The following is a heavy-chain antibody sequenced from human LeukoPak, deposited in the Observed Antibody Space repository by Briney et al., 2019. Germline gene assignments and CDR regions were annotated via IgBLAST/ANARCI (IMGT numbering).Heavy chain of an antibody. J-gene: IGHJ4*02. V-gene: IGHV1-18*01. CDR2: ISAYNGNT. CDR1: GYTFTSYG. CDR3: ARVADYYDSSGYSSYFDY. Sequence: GASVKVSCKASGYTFTSYGISWVRQAPGQGLEWMGWISAYNGNTNYAQKLQGRVTMTTDTSTSTAYMELRSLRSDDTAVYYRARVADYYDSSGYSSYFDYWGQGTLVTVSS. D-gene: IGHD3-22*01.